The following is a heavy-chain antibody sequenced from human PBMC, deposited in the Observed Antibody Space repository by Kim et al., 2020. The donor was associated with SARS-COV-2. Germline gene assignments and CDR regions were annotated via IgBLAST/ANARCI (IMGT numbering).Heavy chain of an antibody. Sequence: GLFTIPRDNAKNSVYLQMNSLRAEDTAVYYCARDAQGGDYGSGSYEFDSWGQGTLVTVSS. CDR3: ARDAQGGDYGSGSYEFDS. V-gene: IGHV3-11*01. J-gene: IGHJ4*02. D-gene: IGHD3-10*01.